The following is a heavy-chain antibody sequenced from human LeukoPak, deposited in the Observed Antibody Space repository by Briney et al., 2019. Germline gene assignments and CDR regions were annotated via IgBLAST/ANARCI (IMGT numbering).Heavy chain of an antibody. CDR1: GFTFSTYE. J-gene: IGHJ4*02. CDR3: AREATGATGYFDY. D-gene: IGHD1-26*01. V-gene: IGHV3-48*03. Sequence: GGSLRLSCAASGFTFSTYEMNWVRQAPGKGLEWVSYIPSSGSTVYYVDSVKGRFTISRDNAKNSLYLQMNSLRVEDTAVYYCAREATGATGYFDYWGQGTLVTVSS. CDR2: IPSSGSTV.